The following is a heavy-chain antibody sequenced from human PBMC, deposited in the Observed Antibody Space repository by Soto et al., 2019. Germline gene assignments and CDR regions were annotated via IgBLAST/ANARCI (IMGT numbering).Heavy chain of an antibody. J-gene: IGHJ6*02. CDR1: GGTFSDYV. CDR3: ARGERAVANHIGLDV. Sequence: QVQLLQSGAEVKEPGSSVKVSCRASGGTFSDYVINWVRQAPGQGLEWMGGCIPRIGSSNYAQKFQDRVTITADRSTNTAYMEIPSLTSEDSGIYYCARGERAVANHIGLDVWGQGTTVIVSS. D-gene: IGHD3-16*01. CDR2: CIPRIGSS. V-gene: IGHV1-69*06.